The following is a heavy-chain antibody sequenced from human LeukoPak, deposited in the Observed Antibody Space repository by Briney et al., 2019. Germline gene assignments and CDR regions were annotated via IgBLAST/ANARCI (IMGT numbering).Heavy chain of an antibody. J-gene: IGHJ3*02. D-gene: IGHD6-6*01. CDR2: ISYDGSNK. V-gene: IGHV3-30*14. CDR3: ARDILGSSDAFDI. CDR1: GFTFSSYA. Sequence: GRSLRLSCAASGFTFSSYAMHWIRQAPGKGLEWVAVISYDGSNKYYADSVKGRFTISRDNSKNTLYLQMNSLRAEDTAVYYCARDILGSSDAFDIWGQGTMVTVSS.